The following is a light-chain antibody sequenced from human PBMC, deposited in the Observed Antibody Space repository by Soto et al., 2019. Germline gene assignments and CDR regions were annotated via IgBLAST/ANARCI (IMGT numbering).Light chain of an antibody. CDR1: TSDVGNYNL. CDR3: CSYAGSSTWM. Sequence: QSALTQPASVSGSAGRSITISCSGTTSDVGNYNLFSWYQQHPGKAPKLIVYEGSRRPSGVSNRFSGSKSGNTASLTISGLQAEDEADYYCCSYAGSSTWMFGGGTKLTVL. J-gene: IGLJ3*02. V-gene: IGLV2-23*01. CDR2: EGS.